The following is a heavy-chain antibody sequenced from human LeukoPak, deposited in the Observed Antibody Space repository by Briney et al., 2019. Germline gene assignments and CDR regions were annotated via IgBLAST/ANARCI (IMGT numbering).Heavy chain of an antibody. CDR3: ARKQEERVVRGGFSI. J-gene: IGHJ3*02. CDR2: IYYSGSSENP. Sequence: SETLSLTCSVSGDSLSLSLYYWGWIRQPPGKGLEWIGSIYYSGSSENPHYNPSLKSRVTMSVDTSKNQFSLTLSSVTAADTAVYFCARKQEERVVRGGFSIWGQGTMVTVSS. V-gene: IGHV4-39*01. CDR1: GDSLSLSLYY. D-gene: IGHD2-15*01.